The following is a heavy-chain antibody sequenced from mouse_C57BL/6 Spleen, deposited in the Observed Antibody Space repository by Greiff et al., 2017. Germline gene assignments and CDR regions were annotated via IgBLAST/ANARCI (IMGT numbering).Heavy chain of an antibody. D-gene: IGHD1-1*01. CDR2: IYPGSGST. V-gene: IGHV1-55*01. CDR3: ARREVVAPLDY. J-gene: IGHJ4*01. Sequence: VQLQQPGAELVKPGASVKMSCKASGYTFTSYWITWVKQRPGQGLEWIGDIYPGSGSTNYNEKFKSKATLTLATSSSTAYMQLSSLTAEDSAVYYCARREVVAPLDYWGQGTSVTVSS. CDR1: GYTFTSYW.